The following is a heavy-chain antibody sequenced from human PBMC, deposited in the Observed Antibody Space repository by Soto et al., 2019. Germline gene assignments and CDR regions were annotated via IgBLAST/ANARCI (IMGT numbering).Heavy chain of an antibody. CDR3: ARLGPIVVVPAAMPSDAFDI. J-gene: IGHJ3*02. Sequence: QLQLQESGPGLVKPSETLSLTCTVSGGSISSSSYYWGWIRQPPGKGLEWIGSIYYSGSTYYNPSIKSRVTISVDKSKNQFSLKLSSVTAADTAVYYCARLGPIVVVPAAMPSDAFDIWGQGTMVTVSS. CDR1: GGSISSSSYY. CDR2: IYYSGST. D-gene: IGHD2-2*01. V-gene: IGHV4-39*01.